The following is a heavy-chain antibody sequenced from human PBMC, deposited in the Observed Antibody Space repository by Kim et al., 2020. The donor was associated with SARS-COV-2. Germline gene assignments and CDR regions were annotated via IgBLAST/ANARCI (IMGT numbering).Heavy chain of an antibody. CDR1: GDSINGFY. CDR2: MSYSGAT. Sequence: SETLSLTCSVSGDSINGFYWSWVRQPPGKGLEWIGSMSYSGATTFSPSLKSRATISLNTSKNQFSLKLTSVTADDTAVYYCANERQTQTKDGGPNFHYWG. CDR3: ANERQTQTKDGGPNFHY. D-gene: IGHD2-15*01. V-gene: IGHV4-59*01. J-gene: IGHJ4*01.